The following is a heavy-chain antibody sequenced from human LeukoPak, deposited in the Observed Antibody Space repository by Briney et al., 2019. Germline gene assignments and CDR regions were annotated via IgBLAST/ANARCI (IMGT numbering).Heavy chain of an antibody. CDR1: GFTFSSYE. V-gene: IGHV3-48*03. J-gene: IGHJ5*02. Sequence: PGGSLRLSCAASGFTFSSYEMNWVRQAPGKGLEWVSYISSSGSTIYYADSVKGRFTISRDNSKNTLYLQMNSLRAEDTAVYYCAKVVPAAICNWFDPWGQGTLVTVSS. CDR3: AKVVPAAICNWFDP. CDR2: ISSSGSTI. D-gene: IGHD2-2*02.